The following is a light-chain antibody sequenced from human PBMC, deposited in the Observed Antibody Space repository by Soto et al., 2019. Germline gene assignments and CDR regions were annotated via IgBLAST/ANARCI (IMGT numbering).Light chain of an antibody. Sequence: EIVLTQSPATVSLSPGERATLSCRASQSVRSSLAWYQQQPGQAPRLLIYDASNRATGIPARFSGSGSETDFTLTISSLEPEDFAVYYCQQRSDWPLTFGQGTRLEIK. V-gene: IGKV3-11*01. J-gene: IGKJ5*01. CDR3: QQRSDWPLT. CDR1: QSVRSS. CDR2: DAS.